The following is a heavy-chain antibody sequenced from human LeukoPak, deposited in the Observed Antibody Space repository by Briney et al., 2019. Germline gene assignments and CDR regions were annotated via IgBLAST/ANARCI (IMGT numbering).Heavy chain of an antibody. CDR3: ARGPNKSDGGNSGSAWFDP. CDR2: MNPNSDNT. D-gene: IGHD4-23*01. Sequence: ASVKVSCKASGYTFTTYDINWVRQATGQGLGWMGWMNPNSDNTGYAQKFQGRVTMTRNTSISTAYMELSSLRSEDTAVYYCARGPNKSDGGNSGSAWFDPWGQGTLVTVSS. V-gene: IGHV1-8*01. CDR1: GYTFTTYD. J-gene: IGHJ5*02.